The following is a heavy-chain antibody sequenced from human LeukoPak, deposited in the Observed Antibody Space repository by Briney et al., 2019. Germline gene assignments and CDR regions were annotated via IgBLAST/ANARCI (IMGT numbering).Heavy chain of an antibody. Sequence: SETLSLTCTVSGGSISSYYWSWIRQPPGKGLEWIGYIYYSGSTNYNPSLKSRVTISVDTSKNQFSLKLSSVTAADTAVYYCARGVRLWFSYYYMDVWGKGTTVTISS. CDR2: IYYSGST. CDR1: GGSISSYY. J-gene: IGHJ6*03. D-gene: IGHD5-18*01. V-gene: IGHV4-59*01. CDR3: ARGVRLWFSYYYMDV.